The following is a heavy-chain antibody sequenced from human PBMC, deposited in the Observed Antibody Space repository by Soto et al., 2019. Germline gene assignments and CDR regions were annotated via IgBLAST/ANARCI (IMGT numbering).Heavy chain of an antibody. V-gene: IGHV5-10-1*01. CDR2: IDPSDSYT. CDR1: GYSFTSYW. D-gene: IGHD1-1*01. Sequence: EVQLVQSGAEVKKPGESLRISCKGSGYSFTSYWISWVRQMPGKGLEWMGRIDPSDSYTNYSPSFQGHVTISADKSISTADLQWSSLKASDTAMYYWARHVVGARGWVEEPLWGQGTLVTVSS. J-gene: IGHJ4*02. CDR3: ARHVVGARGWVEEPL.